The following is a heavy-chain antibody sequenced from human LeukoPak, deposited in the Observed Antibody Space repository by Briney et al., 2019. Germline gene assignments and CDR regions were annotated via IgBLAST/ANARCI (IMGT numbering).Heavy chain of an antibody. J-gene: IGHJ5*02. CDR1: GGSISSYY. Sequence: SETLSLTCTVYGGSISSYYWSWIRQPAGKGLEWIGRIYTSGSTNYNPSLKSRVTMSVDTSKNQLSLKLSSVTAADTAVYYCARDSTVESEFDPWGQGTLVTVSS. CDR3: ARDSTVESEFDP. V-gene: IGHV4-4*07. CDR2: IYTSGST. D-gene: IGHD4-23*01.